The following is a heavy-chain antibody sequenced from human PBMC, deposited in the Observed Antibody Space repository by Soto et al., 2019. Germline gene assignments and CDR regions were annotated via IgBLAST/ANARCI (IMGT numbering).Heavy chain of an antibody. CDR1: GGFTSPNNW. CDR3: ARSPPSSYYGGSGTFDY. V-gene: IGHV4-4*02. CDR2: AYHSGST. J-gene: IGHJ4*02. Sequence: QLQLQESGPGLVRPSGTLSLTCAVSGGFTSPNNWWSWVRQPPGKGLEWIGDAYHSGSTEYNPSLKSRVSISVNKSKSQLSLKLTSAAAADTAVYYCARSPPSSYYGGSGTFDYWGQGTLVTVSS. D-gene: IGHD3-10*01.